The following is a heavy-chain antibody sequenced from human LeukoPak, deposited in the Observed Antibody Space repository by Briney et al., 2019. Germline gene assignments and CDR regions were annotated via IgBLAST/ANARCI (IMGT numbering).Heavy chain of an antibody. CDR2: VDPEDGET. J-gene: IGHJ4*02. V-gene: IGHV1-24*01. Sequence: GASVKVSCKVSGYALTDLSIHWVRQTPGKGPEWMGGVDPEDGETTYAQKFQGRVTMTTDTSTSTHHLELRSLRSDDTAVYYCARDVGAVAGYNFDYWGQGTLVAVSS. D-gene: IGHD6-19*01. CDR3: ARDVGAVAGYNFDY. CDR1: GYALTDLS.